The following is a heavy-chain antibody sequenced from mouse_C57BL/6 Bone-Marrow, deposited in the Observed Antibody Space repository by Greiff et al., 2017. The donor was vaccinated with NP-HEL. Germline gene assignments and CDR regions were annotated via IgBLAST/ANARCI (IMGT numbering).Heavy chain of an antibody. Sequence: QVQLKQPGAELVKPGASVKLSCKASGYTFTSYWMHWVKQRPGQGLEWIGMIHPNSGSTNYNEKFKSKATLTVDKSSSTAYMQLSSLTSEDSAVYYCARSGETGWFAYWGQGTLVTVSA. D-gene: IGHD4-1*01. V-gene: IGHV1-64*01. CDR3: ARSGETGWFAY. J-gene: IGHJ3*01. CDR2: IHPNSGST. CDR1: GYTFTSYW.